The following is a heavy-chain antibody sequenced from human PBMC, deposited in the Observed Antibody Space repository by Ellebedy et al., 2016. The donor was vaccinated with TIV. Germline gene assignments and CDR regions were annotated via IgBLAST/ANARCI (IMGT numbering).Heavy chain of an antibody. CDR1: GFSFRTYS. CDR2: MTSSGREK. CDR3: VREVAPDAFDI. Sequence: PGGSLRLSCAASGFSFRTYSMNWVRQAPGKGLGWVSSMTSSGREKDYADSVKGRFTISRDNAKNSLFLQMDRLRAEDTAVYYCVREVAPDAFDIWGQGTMVTVSS. J-gene: IGHJ3*02. V-gene: IGHV3-21*01.